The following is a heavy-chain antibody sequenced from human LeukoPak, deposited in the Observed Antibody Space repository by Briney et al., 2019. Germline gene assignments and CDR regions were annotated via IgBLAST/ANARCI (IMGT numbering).Heavy chain of an antibody. J-gene: IGHJ4*02. CDR3: ARGAQQQLVPDY. CDR1: GYTFTSYD. V-gene: IGHV1-8*01. D-gene: IGHD6-13*01. CDR2: MNPNSGNT. Sequence: ASVKVSCKASGYTFTSYDINWVRQATGQGLEWMGWMNPNSGNTGYAQKFQGRVTMTRNTSISIAYMELSSLRSEDTAVYYCARGAQQQLVPDYWGQGTLVTVSP.